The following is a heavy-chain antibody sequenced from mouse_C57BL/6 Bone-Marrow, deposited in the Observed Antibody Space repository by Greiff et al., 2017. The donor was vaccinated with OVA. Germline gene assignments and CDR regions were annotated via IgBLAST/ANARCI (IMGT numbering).Heavy chain of an antibody. CDR2: IDPSDSYT. J-gene: IGHJ4*01. CDR1: GYTFTSYW. V-gene: IGHV1-59*01. CDR3: ARIAPHYYAMDY. D-gene: IGHD6-1*01. Sequence: QVQLQQPGAELVRPGTSVKLSCKASGYTFTSYWMHWVKQRPGQGLEWIGVIDPSDSYTNYNQKFKGKATLTVDTSSSTAYMQLSSLTSEDSAVYYCARIAPHYYAMDYWGQGTSVTVSS.